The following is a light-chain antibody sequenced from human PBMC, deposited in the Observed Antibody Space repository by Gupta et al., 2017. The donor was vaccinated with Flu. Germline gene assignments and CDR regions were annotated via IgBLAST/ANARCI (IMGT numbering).Light chain of an antibody. CDR2: YTS. CDR1: QDMNTN. CDR3: QQLHTYPLT. V-gene: IGKV1-9*01. J-gene: IGKJ4*01. Sequence: PSFLSASVVDRVTITCRASQDMNTNLAWCQQKPGKAPKLLIYYTSTLQSGVPSRFSGSGSGTEFTLTISSLQPEDFATYYCQQLHTYPLTFGGGTKVEIK.